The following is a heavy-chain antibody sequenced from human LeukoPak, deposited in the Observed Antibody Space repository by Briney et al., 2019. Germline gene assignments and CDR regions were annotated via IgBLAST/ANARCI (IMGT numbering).Heavy chain of an antibody. D-gene: IGHD6-19*01. CDR3: ARGIAVAGTLYYFDY. V-gene: IGHV4-34*01. Sequence: SETLSLTCAVYGGSFSGYYWSWIRQPPGKGLEWIGEINHSGSTNYNPSLKSRVSISVDTSKNQFSLKLSSVTAADTAVYYCARGIAVAGTLYYFDYWGQGTLVTVSS. CDR1: GGSFSGYY. CDR2: INHSGST. J-gene: IGHJ4*02.